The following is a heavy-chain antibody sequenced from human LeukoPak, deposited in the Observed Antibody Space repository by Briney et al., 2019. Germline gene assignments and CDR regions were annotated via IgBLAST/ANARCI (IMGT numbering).Heavy chain of an antibody. Sequence: ASVKVSCKTSGCTFTDYFIHWVRQAPGQGLEWMGWINPNSGVTNYAQKFQGRVTMTRDTSISTAFVELSSLTSDDTAVYYCARVPRGYCRSASCYDYWGQGTLVTVSS. V-gene: IGHV1-2*02. J-gene: IGHJ4*02. D-gene: IGHD2-15*01. CDR3: ARVPRGYCRSASCYDY. CDR2: INPNSGVT. CDR1: GCTFTDYF.